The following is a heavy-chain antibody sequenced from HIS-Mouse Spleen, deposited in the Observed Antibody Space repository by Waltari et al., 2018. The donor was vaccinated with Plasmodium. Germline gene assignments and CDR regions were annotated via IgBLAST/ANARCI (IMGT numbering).Heavy chain of an antibody. CDR3: ASSWYWYFDL. V-gene: IGHV3-7*01. Sequence: EVQLVESGGGLVQPGGSLRLSCAASGFTFSSYWMSWVGQAPGNGLGWWANIKQDESEKDYVDSVKGRFTISRDNAKNSLYLQMNSLRAEDTAVYYCASSWYWYFDLWGRGTLVTVSS. J-gene: IGHJ2*01. CDR1: GFTFSSYW. D-gene: IGHD6-13*01. CDR2: IKQDESEK.